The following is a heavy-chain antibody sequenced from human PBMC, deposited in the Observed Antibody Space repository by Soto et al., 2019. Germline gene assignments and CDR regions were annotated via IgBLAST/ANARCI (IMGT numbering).Heavy chain of an antibody. CDR1: GGMFYSSA. J-gene: IGHJ4*02. D-gene: IGHD2-2*01. CDR2: IVPMNGSP. Sequence: QVQLVQSGAEVKTPGSSVKVSCKASGGMFYSSAINWVRQAPGQGLEWMGGIVPMNGSPKYAQEFQGRLTITADGSATSVYMDLSGLKSEDTAVYYCTFAPNWTYQLIRYWGRGTLVTVSS. V-gene: IGHV1-69*01. CDR3: TFAPNWTYQLIRY.